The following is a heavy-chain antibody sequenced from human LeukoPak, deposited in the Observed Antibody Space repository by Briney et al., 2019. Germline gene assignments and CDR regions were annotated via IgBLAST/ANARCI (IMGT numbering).Heavy chain of an antibody. CDR2: INPSGGST. D-gene: IGHD1-26*01. CDR1: GYTFTSYF. CDR3: ASIVGATHGDFSFDY. Sequence: ASVKVSCKASGYTFTSYFMHWVRQAPGQGLEWMGIINPSGGSTSYAQKFQGRVTMTRDTSTSTVYMELSSLRSEDTAVYYCASIVGATHGDFSFDYWGQGTLVTVSS. V-gene: IGHV1-46*01. J-gene: IGHJ4*02.